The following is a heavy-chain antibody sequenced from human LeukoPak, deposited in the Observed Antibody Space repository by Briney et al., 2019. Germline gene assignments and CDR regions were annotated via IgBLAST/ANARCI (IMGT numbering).Heavy chain of an antibody. V-gene: IGHV1-69*05. D-gene: IGHD3-22*01. J-gene: IGHJ3*02. CDR1: GGTFSSYA. CDR3: ATGGWDSSGYYDAFDI. Sequence: GASVKVSCKASGGTFSSYAISWVRQAPGQGLEWMGGIIPIFGTANYAQKFQGRVTITTDESTSTAYMELSSLRSEDTAVYYCATGGWDSSGYYDAFDIWGQGTMVTVSS. CDR2: IIPIFGTA.